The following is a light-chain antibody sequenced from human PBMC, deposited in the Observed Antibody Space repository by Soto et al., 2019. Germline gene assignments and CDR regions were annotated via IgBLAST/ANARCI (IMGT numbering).Light chain of an antibody. J-gene: IGKJ5*01. CDR2: LGS. CDR3: MQAFQTSIT. V-gene: IGKV2-28*01. Sequence: DIVMTQSPLSLPVTPGEPASISCRSIQSLLHSNGYNYLDWYWQKPGQSPQLLIYLGSNRASGVPERFSGSGSGTDFTLNINRVEAEDVGVYYCMQAFQTSITFGQGTRLEIK. CDR1: QSLLHSNGYNY.